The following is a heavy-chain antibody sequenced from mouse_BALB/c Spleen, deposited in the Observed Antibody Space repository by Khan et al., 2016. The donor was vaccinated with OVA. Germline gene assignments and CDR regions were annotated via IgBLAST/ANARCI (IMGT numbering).Heavy chain of an antibody. V-gene: IGHV9-3-1*01. Sequence: QIQLVQSGPEMKKPGETVKISCKASGYTFTNYGMNWVKQSPGKALKWMGWINTFTGEPTYADDFKGRFAFSLETSASTAYLQINNLKNEDTATYFCARPPYFSYSLDHWGQGTSVTVPS. CDR1: GYTFTNYG. CDR3: ARPPYFSYSLDH. D-gene: IGHD2-12*01. J-gene: IGHJ4*01. CDR2: INTFTGEP.